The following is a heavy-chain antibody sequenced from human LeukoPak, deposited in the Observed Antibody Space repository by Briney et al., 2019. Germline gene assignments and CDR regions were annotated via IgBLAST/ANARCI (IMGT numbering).Heavy chain of an antibody. CDR3: ARDIAAAGFYDY. CDR1: GYTFTSYG. Sequence: ASVKVSCKASGYTFTSYGISWLRQAPGQGLEWMGWISAYNGNTNYAQKLQGRVTMTTDTSTSTAYMELRSLRSDDTAVYYCARDIAAAGFYDYRGQGTLVTVSS. V-gene: IGHV1-18*01. CDR2: ISAYNGNT. J-gene: IGHJ4*02. D-gene: IGHD6-13*01.